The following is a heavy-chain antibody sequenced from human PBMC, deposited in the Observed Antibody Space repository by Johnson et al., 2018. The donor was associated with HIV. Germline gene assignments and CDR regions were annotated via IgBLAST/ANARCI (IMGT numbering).Heavy chain of an antibody. Sequence: QVQLVESGGGVVQPGRSLRLSCAASGFTFSSYAMHWVRQAPGKGLEWVAVISYDGSNKYYADSVKGRFPISSDNSKNTLYLQMNSLRAEDTAVYYCARDLDTAMVTCAFDIGGQGTMVTVSS. CDR2: ISYDGSNK. CDR1: GFTFSSYA. V-gene: IGHV3-30-3*01. CDR3: ARDLDTAMVTCAFDI. J-gene: IGHJ3*02. D-gene: IGHD5-18*01.